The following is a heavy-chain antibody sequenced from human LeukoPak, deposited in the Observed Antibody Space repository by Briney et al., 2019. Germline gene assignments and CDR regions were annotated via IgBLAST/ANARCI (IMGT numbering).Heavy chain of an antibody. CDR3: ARVATYYDFWGLGY. CDR1: GFIFSSCV. Sequence: PGGSLRLSCAASGFIFSSCVMHWARQAPGKGLEWVASIKEDEIEIHYVDSVKGRFTISRENAKNSLYLQMNSLRAEDTAVYYCARVATYYDFWGLGYWGQGTLVTVSS. J-gene: IGHJ4*02. D-gene: IGHD3-3*01. CDR2: IKEDEIEI. V-gene: IGHV3-7*03.